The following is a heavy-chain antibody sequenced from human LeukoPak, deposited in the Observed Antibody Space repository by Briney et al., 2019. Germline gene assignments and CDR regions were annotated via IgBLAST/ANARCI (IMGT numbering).Heavy chain of an antibody. D-gene: IGHD5-24*01. CDR3: ARVRDGYNDAYDI. CDR2: INPSGGST. J-gene: IGHJ3*02. Sequence: ASVKASCKASGFTFTNYNMHWVRQAPGQGLEWMGIINPSGGSTNYAQNFQARVTMTRDTSTSTVYMELSSLRSEDTAVYYCARVRDGYNDAYDIWGQGTMVTVPS. V-gene: IGHV1-46*01. CDR1: GFTFTNYN.